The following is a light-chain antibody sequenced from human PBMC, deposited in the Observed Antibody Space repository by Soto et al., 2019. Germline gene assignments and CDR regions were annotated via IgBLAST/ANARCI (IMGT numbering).Light chain of an antibody. CDR1: SSDVGAYDY. CDR2: EIN. V-gene: IGLV2-8*01. J-gene: IGLJ1*01. Sequence: QSVLTQPPSASGSPGQSVTISCTGTSSDVGAYDYVSWYQQHPGKAPKLMIYEINKRPSGVPDRFSGSKSGNTASLTVSGLQAEDEAYYHCSSFAGSKNFTYVFGFGTKFTV. CDR3: SSFAGSKNFTYV.